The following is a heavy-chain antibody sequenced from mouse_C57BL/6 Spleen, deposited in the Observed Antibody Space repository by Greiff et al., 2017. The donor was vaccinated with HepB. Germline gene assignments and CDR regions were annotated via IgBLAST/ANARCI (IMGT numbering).Heavy chain of an antibody. J-gene: IGHJ3*01. V-gene: IGHV1-22*01. D-gene: IGHD2-10*02. CDR3: AKESVWSFAY. CDR1: GYTFTDYN. CDR2: INPNNGGT. Sequence: EVQLQQSGPELVKPGASVNMSCKASGYTFTDYNMHWVKQSHGKSLEWIGYINPNNGGTSYNQKFKGKATLTVNKSSSTAYMELRSLTSEDSAVYYCAKESVWSFAYWGQGTLVTVSA.